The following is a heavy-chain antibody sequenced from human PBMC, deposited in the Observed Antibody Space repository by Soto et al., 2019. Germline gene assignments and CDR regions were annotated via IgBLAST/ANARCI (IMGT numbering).Heavy chain of an antibody. Sequence: QTLSLTCAISWDSVSNNNAAWGLIRQSPSRGLEWLGRTYYRSKWYTDYALSVRSRININPDTSKNQFSLQLTSVTPEDAAVYYCARGNSGLRAFDVWGQGTMVTVSS. J-gene: IGHJ3*01. CDR1: WDSVSNNNAA. CDR2: TYYRSKWYT. CDR3: ARGNSGLRAFDV. D-gene: IGHD6-19*01. V-gene: IGHV6-1*01.